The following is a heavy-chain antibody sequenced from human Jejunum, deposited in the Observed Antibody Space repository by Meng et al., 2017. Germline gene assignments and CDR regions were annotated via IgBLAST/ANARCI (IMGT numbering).Heavy chain of an antibody. J-gene: IGHJ4*02. CDR3: ASGRFYYDDTSTSSSFDY. CDR1: GASIGSGSYY. Sequence: SETLSLTCSVSGASIGSGSYYWSWIRQPAGKGLEWIGRIYNSGSTNYNSSLKSRVTMSVDTSKNQFSLRLNSVTAADTAVYYCASGRFYYDDTSTSSSFDYWGQGTLVTVSS. D-gene: IGHD3-22*01. V-gene: IGHV4-61*02. CDR2: IYNSGST.